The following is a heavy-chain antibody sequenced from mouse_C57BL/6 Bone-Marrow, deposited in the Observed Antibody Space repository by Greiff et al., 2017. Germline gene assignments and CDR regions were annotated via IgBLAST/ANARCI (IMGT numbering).Heavy chain of an antibody. J-gene: IGHJ2*01. D-gene: IGHD2-3*01. Sequence: QVHVKQSGAELARPGASVKLSCKASGYTFTSYGISWVKQRTGQGLEWFGEIYPRTGNTYSNEKFKGKATLTADKSSRTAYMELRSLASEDSAVYFCAKLGWLPYFYWGQGTTLTVSS. CDR3: AKLGWLPYFY. CDR1: GYTFTSYG. V-gene: IGHV1-81*01. CDR2: IYPRTGNT.